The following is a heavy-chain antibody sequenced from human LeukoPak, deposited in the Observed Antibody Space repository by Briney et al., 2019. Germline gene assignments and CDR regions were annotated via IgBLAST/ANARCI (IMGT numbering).Heavy chain of an antibody. CDR2: IYTSGST. V-gene: IGHV4-61*02. J-gene: IGHJ6*03. CDR1: GGSISSSSNY. CDR3: ARDHSTPNAGYMDV. Sequence: SETLSLTCTVSGGSISSSSNYWSWIRQPAGKGLEWIGRIYTSGSTNYNPSLKSRVTISVDTSKNQFSLRVSSVTAADTAVYYCARDHSTPNAGYMDVWGKGTTVTVSS. D-gene: IGHD2-8*01.